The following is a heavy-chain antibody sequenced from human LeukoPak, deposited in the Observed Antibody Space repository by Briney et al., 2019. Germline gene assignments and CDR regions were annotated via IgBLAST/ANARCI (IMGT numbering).Heavy chain of an antibody. D-gene: IGHD3/OR15-3a*01. V-gene: IGHV3-30*04. Sequence: PGRSLRLSCAASGFTFKTYAMHWVRQAPGEGLAWVALISFDGSNKRYADSVKGRFTISRDNSKNTLYLQMNSLRAEDTAVYYCARDPTGYYTPRPDFDYWGQGTLVTVSS. CDR3: ARDPTGYYTPRPDFDY. CDR2: ISFDGSNK. CDR1: GFTFKTYA. J-gene: IGHJ4*02.